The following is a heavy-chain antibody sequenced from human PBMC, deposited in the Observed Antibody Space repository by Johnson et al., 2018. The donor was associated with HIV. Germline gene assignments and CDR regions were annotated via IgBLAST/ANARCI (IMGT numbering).Heavy chain of an antibody. CDR1: GFTFGDYA. J-gene: IGHJ3*02. D-gene: IGHD2-15*01. CDR2: IRSKTYGGTT. Sequence: EVQLVESGGGLVQPGRSLRLSCPASGFTFGDYALSWFRQAPGKGLEWVGFIRSKTYGGTTEYAASVKGRFSLLRDESKNIAYLQMNSLKTEDTAVYYCTTPRGGLVARDAFDIWGRGTMVTVSS. CDR3: TTPRGGLVARDAFDI. V-gene: IGHV3-49*03.